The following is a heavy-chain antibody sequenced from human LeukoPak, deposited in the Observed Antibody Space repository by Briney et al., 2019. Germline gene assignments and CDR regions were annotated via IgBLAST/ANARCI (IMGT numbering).Heavy chain of an antibody. CDR1: GFTFSSYA. Sequence: GGSLRLSCAASGFTFSSYAMLWVRQAPGKGLEYVSAISSNGGSTYYANSVKGRFTISRDNSKNTLYLQMGSLRAEDMAVYYCARFSSDYGLDYWGQGTLVTVSS. D-gene: IGHD4-17*01. J-gene: IGHJ4*02. CDR2: ISSNGGST. V-gene: IGHV3-64*01. CDR3: ARFSSDYGLDY.